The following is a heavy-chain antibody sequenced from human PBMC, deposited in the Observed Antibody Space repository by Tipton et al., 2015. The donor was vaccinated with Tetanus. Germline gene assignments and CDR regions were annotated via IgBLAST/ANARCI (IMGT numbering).Heavy chain of an antibody. CDR3: ARLGFDSDF. CDR2: IYPTDSDT. CDR1: GYRFSSYW. D-gene: IGHD3-22*01. Sequence: QLVQSGAEVKQAGDSLKISCKGSGYRFSSYWIGWVRQKPGKGPEWMGIIYPTDSDTQYSPSFQGQVTISVDKSIDTAYLQWNSLTASDTAMYYCARLGFDSDFWGQGTLVTVSS. V-gene: IGHV5-51*01. J-gene: IGHJ4*02.